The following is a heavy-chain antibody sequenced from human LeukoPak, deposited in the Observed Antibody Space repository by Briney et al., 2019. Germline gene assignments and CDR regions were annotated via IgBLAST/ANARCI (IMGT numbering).Heavy chain of an antibody. CDR2: IYYSGST. CDR1: GGSISSYY. CDR3: GGAPRVAKAYYFDY. J-gene: IGHJ4*02. V-gene: IGHV4-59*01. D-gene: IGHD5-12*01. Sequence: SETLSLTCTVSGGSISSYYWSWIRQPPGKGLEWIGYIYYSGSTNYNPSLKSRVTISEDTSKNQFSLKLSSVTAADTAVYYCGGAPRVAKAYYFDYWGQGTLVTVSS.